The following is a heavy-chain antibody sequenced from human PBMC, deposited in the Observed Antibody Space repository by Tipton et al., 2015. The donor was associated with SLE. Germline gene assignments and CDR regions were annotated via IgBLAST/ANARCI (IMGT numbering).Heavy chain of an antibody. J-gene: IGHJ5*02. CDR1: GASISSFY. Sequence: TLSLTCTVSGASISSFYWTWIRQPAGKGLEWIGRVYATGTTNYNPSLKSRVTMSIDTSNNQFSLKLISVTATDTAVYYCARQRGYNYGLYNWFDPWGQGTLVTVSS. V-gene: IGHV4-4*07. D-gene: IGHD3/OR15-3a*01. CDR3: ARQRGYNYGLYNWFDP. CDR2: VYATGTT.